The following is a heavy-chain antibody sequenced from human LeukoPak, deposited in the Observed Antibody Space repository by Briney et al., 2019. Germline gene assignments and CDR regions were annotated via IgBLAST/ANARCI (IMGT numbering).Heavy chain of an antibody. J-gene: IGHJ3*01. CDR2: IWYDGSIQ. V-gene: IGHV3-33*01. Sequence: GGSLRLSCAASGFTFSSYGMHWVRQAPGKGLEWVAAIWYDGSIQYYADSVKGRFTISRDNSKNTLYLQMDSLRAEDTAVYYCARAGYCSGGSCYGSDYWGQGTMVTVSS. D-gene: IGHD2-15*01. CDR1: GFTFSSYG. CDR3: ARAGYCSGGSCYGSDY.